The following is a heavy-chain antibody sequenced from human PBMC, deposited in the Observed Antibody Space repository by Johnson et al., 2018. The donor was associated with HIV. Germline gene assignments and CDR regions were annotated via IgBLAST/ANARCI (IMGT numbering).Heavy chain of an antibody. V-gene: IGHV3-20*04. D-gene: IGHD2-15*01. Sequence: VQLVESGGGSVQRGGSLRLSCAASGFTFDDYGMSWVRQAPGKGLEWVSGINWNGGSTDYADSVKGRFTISRDNAKNSLFLQMNSLRAEDTALYSCARVGVDDAFDFWGQGTMVTVSS. CDR1: GFTFDDYG. J-gene: IGHJ3*01. CDR2: INWNGGST. CDR3: ARVGVDDAFDF.